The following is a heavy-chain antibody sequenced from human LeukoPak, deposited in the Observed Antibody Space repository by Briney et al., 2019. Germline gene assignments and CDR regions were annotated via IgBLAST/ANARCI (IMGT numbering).Heavy chain of an antibody. V-gene: IGHV4-39*07. J-gene: IGHJ6*02. Sequence: SETLSLTCTVSGASISTSNYYWGWIRQPPGKGLEWIGSLSYSGSTFYNPSLGSRVTVSGDASKNQFSLKLSSVTAADTAVYYCARDEYNWNNDYYYGMDVWGQGTTVTVSS. CDR3: ARDEYNWNNDYYYGMDV. CDR2: LSYSGST. CDR1: GASISTSNYY. D-gene: IGHD1-1*01.